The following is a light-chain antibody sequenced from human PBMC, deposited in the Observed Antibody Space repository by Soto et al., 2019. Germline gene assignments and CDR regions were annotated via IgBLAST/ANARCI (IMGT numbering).Light chain of an antibody. V-gene: IGKV3-15*01. Sequence: EIVVTQSPATLSVSPGEGATLSCRASQSVSSKLAWYQQKPGQAPRLLIYGASTRATGIPARFSGSGSGTEFPLIISSLQSEDSAVYYCQQYNSWLWTFGQGTKVDIK. CDR3: QQYNSWLWT. CDR2: GAS. J-gene: IGKJ1*01. CDR1: QSVSSK.